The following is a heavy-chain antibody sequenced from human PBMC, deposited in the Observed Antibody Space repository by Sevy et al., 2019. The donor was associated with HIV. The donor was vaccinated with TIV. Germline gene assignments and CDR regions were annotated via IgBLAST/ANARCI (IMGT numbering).Heavy chain of an antibody. D-gene: IGHD2-15*01. CDR2: INHSGST. CDR3: ARGLTTTVCSGGSCPRNNWFDP. V-gene: IGHV4-34*01. Sequence: SQTLSLTCAVYGGSFSGYYWSWIRQPPGKGLEWIGEINHSGSTNYNPSLKSRVTISVDTSKNQFSLKLGSVTAADTAGYYCARGLTTTVCSGGSCPRNNWFDPWGQGTLVTVSS. J-gene: IGHJ5*02. CDR1: GGSFSGYY.